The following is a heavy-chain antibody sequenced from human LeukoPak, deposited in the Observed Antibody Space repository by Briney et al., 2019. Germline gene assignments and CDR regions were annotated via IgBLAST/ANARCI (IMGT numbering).Heavy chain of an antibody. J-gene: IGHJ4*02. CDR2: ISYDGSNK. Sequence: GGSLRLSCAASGFTFSSYGMHWVRQAPGNGLEWVAVISYDGSNKYYADSVKGRFTISRDNSKNTLYLQMNSLRAEDTAVYYCAKDISREFMSYIDYWGQGTLVTVSS. V-gene: IGHV3-30*18. CDR3: AKDISREFMSYIDY. D-gene: IGHD3-10*01. CDR1: GFTFSSYG.